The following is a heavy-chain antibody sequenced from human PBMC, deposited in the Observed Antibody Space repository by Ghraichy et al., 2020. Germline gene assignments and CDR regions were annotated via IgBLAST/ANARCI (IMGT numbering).Heavy chain of an antibody. J-gene: IGHJ6*02. D-gene: IGHD5-18*01. CDR3: ARRGRGYSLYYYGLDV. CDR2: VSYTGNT. Sequence: SQTLSLTCTVYGGSIRSQFWTWIRKPPGKGLEWIGYVSYTGNTNYNPSLMSRVTISVDTSKNQFSLSLTSVPAADTAMYYCARRGRGYSLYYYGLDVWGQGTTVTVSS. V-gene: IGHV4-59*08. CDR1: GGSIRSQF.